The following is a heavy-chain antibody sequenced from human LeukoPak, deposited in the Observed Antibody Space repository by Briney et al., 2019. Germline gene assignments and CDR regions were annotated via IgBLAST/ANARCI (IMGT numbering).Heavy chain of an antibody. V-gene: IGHV1-18*01. CDR3: ARGAPEINCSSTSCYTVTLYYYYMDV. CDR2: ISAYNGNT. J-gene: IGHJ6*03. CDR1: GYTFTSYG. D-gene: IGHD2-2*02. Sequence: ASVKVSCEASGYTFTSYGISWVRQAPGQGLEWMGWISAYNGNTNYAQKLQGRVTMTTDTSTSTAYMELRSLRSDDTAVYYCARGAPEINCSSTSCYTVTLYYYYMDVWGKGTTVTVSS.